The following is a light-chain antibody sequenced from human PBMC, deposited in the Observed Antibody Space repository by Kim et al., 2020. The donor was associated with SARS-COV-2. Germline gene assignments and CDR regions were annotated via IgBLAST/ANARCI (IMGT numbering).Light chain of an antibody. Sequence: QSVLTQPPSVSGAPGQRVTISCAGSSSNIGAGSAVHWYQHLPGAAPKLLIYGDHNRPSGVPDRFSGSRSTTSASLAITGLQAEDEADYYCLSYDTSLSGAVFGGGTQLTVL. CDR3: LSYDTSLSGAV. CDR1: SSNIGAGSA. V-gene: IGLV1-40*01. CDR2: GDH. J-gene: IGLJ7*01.